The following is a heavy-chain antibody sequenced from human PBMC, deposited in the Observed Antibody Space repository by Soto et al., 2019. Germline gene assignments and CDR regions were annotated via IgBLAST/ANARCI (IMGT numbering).Heavy chain of an antibody. CDR2: INQSGGT. CDR3: AIGQGGTNF. CDR1: GESFNPYF. V-gene: IGHV4-34*02. J-gene: IGHJ4*02. Sequence: QVHVQQWGAGLLKPSETLSLTCAVSGESFNPYFWSWIRQPPGKGLEWIAEINQSGGTYYNPSLKSRVAISLDTSKNQFSLTLNSVADAETAVYYCAIGQGGTNFLGQGTLVTVSS. D-gene: IGHD3-16*01.